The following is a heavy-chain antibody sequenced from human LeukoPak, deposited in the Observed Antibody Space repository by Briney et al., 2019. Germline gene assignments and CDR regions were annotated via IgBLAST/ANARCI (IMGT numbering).Heavy chain of an antibody. CDR1: GDSISNNY. CDR2: IYNSGTT. V-gene: IGHV4-59*12. Sequence: SETLSLTCTVSGDSISNNYWSWIRQSPGKGLEWIGFIYNSGTTTYKPSLKSRVTMSVDTSKNQFSLKLSSVTAADTAVYYCARGGGLPDYDILTGYKSFDYWGQGTLVTVSS. CDR3: ARGGGLPDYDILTGYKSFDY. J-gene: IGHJ4*02. D-gene: IGHD3-9*01.